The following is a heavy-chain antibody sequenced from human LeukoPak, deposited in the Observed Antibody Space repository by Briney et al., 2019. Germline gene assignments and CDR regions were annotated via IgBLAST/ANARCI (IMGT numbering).Heavy chain of an antibody. V-gene: IGHV3-74*01. Sequence: PGRSLRLSCAASGFTFSSYWMHWVRQAPGEGLMWVSHINTDGSSTSYADSVKGRFTISRDNAKNTLYLQMNSLRAEDTAMYYCVRVSGYDLDYWGQGTLVTVSS. CDR3: VRVSGYDLDY. D-gene: IGHD5-12*01. J-gene: IGHJ4*02. CDR2: INTDGSST. CDR1: GFTFSSYW.